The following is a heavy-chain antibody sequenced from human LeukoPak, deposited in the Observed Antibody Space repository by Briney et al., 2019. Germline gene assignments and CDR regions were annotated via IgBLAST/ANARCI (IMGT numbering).Heavy chain of an antibody. CDR2: IHRSGSP. D-gene: IGHD1-14*01. CDR1: LDSTTSNF. V-gene: IGHV4-4*02. Sequence: SETLSLTCTVSLDSTTSNFWSWVRQSPGKGLEWIGEIHRSGSPNYNPSLQSRVTISIDRSRNQIALELSSVTAADTAVYYCAREILGGFNPGAYWGQRTLVTVSS. CDR3: AREILGGFNPGAY. J-gene: IGHJ4*02.